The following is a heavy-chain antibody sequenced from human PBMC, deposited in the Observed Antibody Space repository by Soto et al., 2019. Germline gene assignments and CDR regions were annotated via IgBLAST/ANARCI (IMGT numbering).Heavy chain of an antibody. Sequence: EVQLVESGGVVVQPGGSLRLSCAASGFTFDDYTMHWVRQAPGKGLEWVSLISWDGGSTYYADSVKGRFTISRDNSKNSLYLQMNSLRTEDTALYYCAKDIRASDGFDWLSFSGGFDYWGQGTLVTVSS. D-gene: IGHD3-9*01. CDR1: GFTFDDYT. J-gene: IGHJ4*02. CDR3: AKDIRASDGFDWLSFSGGFDY. V-gene: IGHV3-43*01. CDR2: ISWDGGST.